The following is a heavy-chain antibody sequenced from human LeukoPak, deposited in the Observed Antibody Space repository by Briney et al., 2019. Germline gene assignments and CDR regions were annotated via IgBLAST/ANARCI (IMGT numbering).Heavy chain of an antibody. D-gene: IGHD3-3*01. J-gene: IGHJ6*02. CDR1: GNTLTDLS. CDR3: ARGGGITIFGVVIYYYGMDV. V-gene: IGHV1-8*02. CDR2: MNPNSGNT. Sequence: GASVKVSCKVSGNTLTDLSIHWVRQATGQGLEWMGWMNPNSGNTGYAQKFQGRVTMTRNTSISTAYMELSSLRSEDTAVYYCARGGGITIFGVVIYYYGMDVWGQGTTVTVSS.